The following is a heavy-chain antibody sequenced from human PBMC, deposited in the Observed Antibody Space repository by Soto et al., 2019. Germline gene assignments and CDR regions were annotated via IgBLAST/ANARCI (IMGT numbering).Heavy chain of an antibody. Sequence: QITLKESGPTLVKPTQTLTLTCTFSGFSLSTSGVGVGWIRQPPARALEWLALIYWDDDKRDSPSLKSRLTITKITSKTPAVLTMTNMDPVVTATYYCAHFLNRWYPYYFDSWGQGTLLTVSS. J-gene: IGHJ4*02. CDR3: AHFLNRWYPYYFDS. CDR1: GFSLSTSGVG. D-gene: IGHD6-13*01. CDR2: IYWDDDK. V-gene: IGHV2-5*02.